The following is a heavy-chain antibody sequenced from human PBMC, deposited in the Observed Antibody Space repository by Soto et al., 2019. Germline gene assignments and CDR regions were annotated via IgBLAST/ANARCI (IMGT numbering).Heavy chain of an antibody. CDR2: MNPNSGNT. CDR3: ARSQHIVVVPAATAYYYYYMDV. D-gene: IGHD2-2*01. V-gene: IGHV1-8*01. CDR1: GYTFTSYD. J-gene: IGHJ6*03. Sequence: QVQLVQSGAEVKKPGASVKVSCKASGYTFTSYDINCVRQATGQGREWMGWMNPNSGNTGYAQKLQGRVTLTRNTSISTAYMEISSLRSEDTAVYYCARSQHIVVVPAATAYYYYYMDVWGKGTKVTVSS.